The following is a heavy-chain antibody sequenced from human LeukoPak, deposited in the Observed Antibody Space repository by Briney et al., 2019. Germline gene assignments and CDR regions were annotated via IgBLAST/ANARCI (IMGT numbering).Heavy chain of an antibody. V-gene: IGHV3-74*01. CDR2: INNDGSDT. CDR1: GFTFSRYW. J-gene: IGHJ3*01. CDR3: ARGGFSHAFDV. D-gene: IGHD2/OR15-2a*01. Sequence: RGGSLRLSCAASGFTFSRYWIHWVRQAPGKGLLWVSRINNDGSDTIYADSVKGRFAMSRDNAKNTVFLQMSGLRAEDTAVYYCARGGFSHAFDVWGQGTTVTVSS.